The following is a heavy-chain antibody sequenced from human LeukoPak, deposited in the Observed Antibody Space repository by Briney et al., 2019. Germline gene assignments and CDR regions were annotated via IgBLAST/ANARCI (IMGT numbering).Heavy chain of an antibody. D-gene: IGHD3-16*02. CDR3: ARVYYDYVWGSYPTGFDY. V-gene: IGHV4-59*08. CDR1: GGSISSYY. Sequence: PSETLSLTCTVSGGSISSYYWSWIRQPPGKGLEWIGYIYYSGSTNYNPSLKSRVTISVDTSKNQFSLKLSSVTAAATAVYYCARVYYDYVWGSYPTGFDYWGQGTLVTVSS. J-gene: IGHJ4*02. CDR2: IYYSGST.